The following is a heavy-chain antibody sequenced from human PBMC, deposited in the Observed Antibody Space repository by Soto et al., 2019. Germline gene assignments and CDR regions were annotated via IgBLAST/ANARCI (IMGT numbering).Heavy chain of an antibody. D-gene: IGHD4-17*01. V-gene: IGHV4-59*08. CDR2: IHYSGNS. CDR1: GASISNYY. CDR3: ARCGDTAGLSLPGFDI. J-gene: IGHJ3*02. Sequence: QVQLQESGPGLVKPSETLSLTCTVSGASISNYYWNWIRQTPSKGLEWIGFIHYSGNSYFNPSLKSRLTMSVDSSRNHFSLNLNFVTAADTAVYYCARCGDTAGLSLPGFDIWGQGTMVTVSS.